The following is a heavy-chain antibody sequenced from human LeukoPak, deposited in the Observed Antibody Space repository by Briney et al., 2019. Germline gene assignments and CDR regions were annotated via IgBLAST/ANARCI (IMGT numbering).Heavy chain of an antibody. V-gene: IGHV1-18*01. CDR2: ISAYNGNT. D-gene: IGHD3-3*01. CDR1: GYTFTSYG. J-gene: IGHJ5*02. Sequence: ASVKVSCKASGYTFTSYGISWVRQAPGQGLEWMGWISAYNGNTNYAQKLQGRVTMTTDTSTSTAYMELRSLRSDDTAVYYCARASGFLDEGFYNWFDPWGQGTLVTVSS. CDR3: ARASGFLDEGFYNWFDP.